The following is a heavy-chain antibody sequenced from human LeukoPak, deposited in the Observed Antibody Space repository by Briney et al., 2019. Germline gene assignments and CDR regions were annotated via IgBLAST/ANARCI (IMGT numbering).Heavy chain of an antibody. CDR3: AKDVGGTI. CDR1: GFTFSSYW. J-gene: IGHJ4*02. CDR2: INSDGTTT. Sequence: TGGSLRLSCAASGFTFSSYWMHWVRQAPGKGLVRVSRINSDGTTTTYADSVKGRFTISRDNAKSMVYLQMNSLRAEDTAVYYCAKDVGGTIWGQGTLVTVSS. V-gene: IGHV3-74*01. D-gene: IGHD1-26*01.